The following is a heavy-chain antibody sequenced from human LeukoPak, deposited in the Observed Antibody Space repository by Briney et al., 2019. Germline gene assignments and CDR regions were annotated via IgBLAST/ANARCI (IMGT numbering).Heavy chain of an antibody. V-gene: IGHV4-39*07. J-gene: IGHJ3*02. D-gene: IGHD3-22*01. CDR3: ARAGMIGTDDAFDI. CDR1: GGSISSSSYY. CDR2: IYYSGST. Sequence: SETLSLTCTVSGGSISSSSYYWGWIRQPPGKGLEWIGSIYYSGSTYYNPSLKSRVTISVDTSKNQFSLKLSSVTAADTAVYYCARAGMIGTDDAFDIWGQGTMVTVSS.